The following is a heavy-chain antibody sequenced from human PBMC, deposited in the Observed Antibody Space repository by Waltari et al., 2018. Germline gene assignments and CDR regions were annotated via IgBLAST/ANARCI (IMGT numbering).Heavy chain of an antibody. CDR2: SYPGDSDT. J-gene: IGHJ4*02. V-gene: IGHV5-51*03. Sequence: EVQLVQSGAEVKKPGESLKISCKASGYTFATYWIGWVRQMPGKGLEWMGISYPGDSDTGYSPAFQGQVTISADKSISTAYLQWSSLKASDTAMYYCARRDYGDYLGYYFDYWGQGTLVTVSS. CDR3: ARRDYGDYLGYYFDY. CDR1: GYTFATYW. D-gene: IGHD4-17*01.